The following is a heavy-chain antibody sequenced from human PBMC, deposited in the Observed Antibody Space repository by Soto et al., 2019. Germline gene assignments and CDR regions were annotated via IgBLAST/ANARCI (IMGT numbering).Heavy chain of an antibody. D-gene: IGHD3-10*01. V-gene: IGHV4-34*01. CDR2: INHSGST. CDR3: ARGGITMVRGVAPYYYYGMDV. CDR1: GGAFSGFY. J-gene: IGHJ6*02. Sequence: SETLSLTRAVYGGAFSGFYWSWIPPPPGKGVEWIGEINHSGSTNYNPSLKSRVTISVDTSKNQFSLKLSSVTAADTAVYYCARGGITMVRGVAPYYYYGMDVWGQGTTVTVSS.